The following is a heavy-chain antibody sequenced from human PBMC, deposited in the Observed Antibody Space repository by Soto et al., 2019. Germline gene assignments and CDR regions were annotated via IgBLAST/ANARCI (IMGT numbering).Heavy chain of an antibody. CDR3: ARTMVRGVIIAPYYGMDV. Sequence: HGESLKISCKGSGYSFTSYWISWVRQMPGKGLEWMGRIDPSDSYTNYSPSFQGHVTISADKSISTAYLQWSSLKASDTATYYCARTMVRGVIIAPYYGMDVWGQGTTVTVSS. J-gene: IGHJ6*02. V-gene: IGHV5-10-1*01. D-gene: IGHD3-10*01. CDR1: GYSFTSYW. CDR2: IDPSDSYT.